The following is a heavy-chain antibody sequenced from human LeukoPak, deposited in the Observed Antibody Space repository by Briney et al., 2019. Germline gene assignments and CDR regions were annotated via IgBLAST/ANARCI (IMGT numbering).Heavy chain of an antibody. CDR1: GYTLTSYD. Sequence: ASVKVSCKASGYTLTSYDINWVRQATGQGLEWMGWMNPNSGNTGYAQKFQGRVTMTRNTSISTAYMELSSLRSEDTAVYYCARAPTPSFWSGYQGGIDYWGQGTLVTVSS. J-gene: IGHJ4*02. CDR3: ARAPTPSFWSGYQGGIDY. D-gene: IGHD3-3*01. V-gene: IGHV1-8*01. CDR2: MNPNSGNT.